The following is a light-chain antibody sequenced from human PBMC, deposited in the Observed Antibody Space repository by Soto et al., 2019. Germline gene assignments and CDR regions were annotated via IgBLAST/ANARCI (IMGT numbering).Light chain of an antibody. CDR1: SSDVGGNNY. V-gene: IGLV2-14*01. Sequence: SVLTQPASVSGSPGQSITISCPGPSSDVGGNNYVSWYQQHPGKAPKLMIYDVTNRPSGVSNRFSGSKSGNTASLTISGLQDEDEADYYCSSYTSTSTYVFGTGTKVTVL. CDR2: DVT. CDR3: SSYTSTSTYV. J-gene: IGLJ1*01.